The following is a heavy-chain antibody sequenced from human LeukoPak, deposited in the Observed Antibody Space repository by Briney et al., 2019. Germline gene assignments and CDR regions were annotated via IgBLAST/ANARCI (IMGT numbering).Heavy chain of an antibody. CDR3: ARAYSSSDFDY. J-gene: IGHJ4*02. CDR2: IYSGGST. Sequence: GGSLRLSCAASGFTVSSNYMSWVRQAPGKGLEWVSVIYSGGSTYYADSVKGRFTNSRDNSKNTLYLQMNSLRAEDTAVYYCARAYSSSDFDYWGQGTLVTVSS. V-gene: IGHV3-53*01. D-gene: IGHD6-6*01. CDR1: GFTVSSNY.